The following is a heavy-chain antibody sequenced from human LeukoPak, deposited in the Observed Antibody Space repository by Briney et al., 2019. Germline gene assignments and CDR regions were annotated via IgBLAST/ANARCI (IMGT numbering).Heavy chain of an antibody. CDR2: IYPGDSGP. J-gene: IGHJ3*01. Sequence: GESLKISCQGSGYSFTSYWIGWVRQMPGKGLEWMGIIYPGDSGPTYSPSFQGQVTISVDKSINTAYLQWSSLQASDTAMYYCGMSGDRVPLQDDVFDVWGQGTMVTVST. CDR1: GYSFTSYW. CDR3: GMSGDRVPLQDDVFDV. V-gene: IGHV5-51*01. D-gene: IGHD1-26*01.